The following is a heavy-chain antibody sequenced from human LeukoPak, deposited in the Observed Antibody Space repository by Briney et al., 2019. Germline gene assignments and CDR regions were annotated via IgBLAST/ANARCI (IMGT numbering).Heavy chain of an antibody. CDR2: VYPVYSEI. J-gene: IGHJ4*02. D-gene: IGHD2-2*02. CDR3: ARHLNTLYTGSFDS. Sequence: ESLKLSWKGSGYRLTNYWIAWVRQMPGKGLEWVGIVYPVYSEIKYSTTFRGHVTLSVDKSLTTAYLQWTSQKASDTGVYYCARHLNTLYTGSFDSWGRGPLATVTS. CDR1: GYRLTNYW. V-gene: IGHV5-51*01.